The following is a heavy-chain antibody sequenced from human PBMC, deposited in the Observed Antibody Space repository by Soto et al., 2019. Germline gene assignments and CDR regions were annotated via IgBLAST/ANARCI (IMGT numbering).Heavy chain of an antibody. CDR3: ARVPDR. Sequence: QLQLQESGSGRVKPSQTLSLTCAVSGGSTSGGGYSWSWIRQPPGKALEWIGYIYHSGSTYYNPSLKRRVTISVDRSKNQFSLKLSSVTAADTAVYYCARVPDRWGQGTLVTVSS. J-gene: IGHJ5*02. V-gene: IGHV4-30-2*01. D-gene: IGHD2-2*01. CDR1: GGSTSGGGYS. CDR2: IYHSGST.